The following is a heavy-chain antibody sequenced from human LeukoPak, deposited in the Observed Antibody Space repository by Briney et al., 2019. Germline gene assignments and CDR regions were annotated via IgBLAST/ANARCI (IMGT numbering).Heavy chain of an antibody. CDR2: INAGNGNT. CDR1: GYTFTSYA. Sequence: ASVKVSCKASGYTFTSYAMHWVRQAPGQRLEWMGWINAGNGNTKYSQKFQGRVTITRDTSASTAYMEPSSLRSEDTAVYYCARERPYYFDYWGQGTLVTVSS. J-gene: IGHJ4*02. V-gene: IGHV1-3*01. CDR3: ARERPYYFDY.